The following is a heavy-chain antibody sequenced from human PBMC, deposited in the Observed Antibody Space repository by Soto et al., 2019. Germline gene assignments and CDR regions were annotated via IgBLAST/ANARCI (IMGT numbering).Heavy chain of an antibody. CDR3: AREGSCSSTSCYSGMDV. CDR1: GYTFTSYY. V-gene: IGHV1-46*01. CDR2: INPSGGST. D-gene: IGHD2-2*01. Sequence: GASVKVSCKASGYTFTSYYMHWVRQAPGQGLEWMGIINPSGGSTSYAQKFQGRVTMTRDTSTSTVYMELSSLRSEDTAVYYCAREGSCSSTSCYSGMDVWGQGTTVTVSS. J-gene: IGHJ6*02.